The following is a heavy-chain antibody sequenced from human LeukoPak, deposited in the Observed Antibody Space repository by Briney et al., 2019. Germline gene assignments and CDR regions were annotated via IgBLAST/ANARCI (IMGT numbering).Heavy chain of an antibody. CDR2: ISYDGSNK. D-gene: IGHD2-15*01. J-gene: IGHJ4*02. V-gene: IGHV3-30*01. Sequence: PGRSLSLSCAASGFTFSSYAMHWVRQAPGKGLEWVAVISYDGSNKYYADSVKGRFTISRDNSKNTLYLQMNSLGAEDTAVYYCARGGVCSGGSCYAFDYWGQGTLVTVSS. CDR1: GFTFSSYA. CDR3: ARGGVCSGGSCYAFDY.